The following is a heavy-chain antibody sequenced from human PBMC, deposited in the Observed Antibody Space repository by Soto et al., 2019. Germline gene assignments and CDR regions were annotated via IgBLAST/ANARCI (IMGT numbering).Heavy chain of an antibody. CDR2: IKQDGSEK. Sequence: GSLRLSCAASGFTFSSYWMSWVRQAPGKGLQWVANIKQDGSEKYYVDSVKGRFTISRDNAKKSLYLQMNSLRAEDTAVYYCARQMTTVTQDAFDIWGQGTMVTVSS. V-gene: IGHV3-7*05. D-gene: IGHD4-17*01. CDR1: GFTFSSYW. J-gene: IGHJ3*02. CDR3: ARQMTTVTQDAFDI.